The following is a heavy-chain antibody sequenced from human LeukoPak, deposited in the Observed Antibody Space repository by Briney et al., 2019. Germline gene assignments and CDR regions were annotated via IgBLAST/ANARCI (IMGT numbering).Heavy chain of an antibody. Sequence: GASVKVSCKASGYTFTSYDINWVRQATGQGLEWMGWMNPNSGNTGYAQKFQGRVTITRNTSISTAYMELSSLRSEDTAVYYCARGYYYDSSGYENHYYYMDVWGKGATVTVSS. D-gene: IGHD3-22*01. V-gene: IGHV1-8*03. CDR3: ARGYYYDSSGYENHYYYMDV. CDR2: MNPNSGNT. J-gene: IGHJ6*03. CDR1: GYTFTSYD.